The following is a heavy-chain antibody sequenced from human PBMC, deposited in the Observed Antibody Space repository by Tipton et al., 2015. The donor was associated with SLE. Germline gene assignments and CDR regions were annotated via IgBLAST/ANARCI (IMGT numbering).Heavy chain of an antibody. CDR1: GFTFSSYG. CDR3: ARDSSDSSGYPLDY. D-gene: IGHD3-22*01. Sequence: RSLRLSCAASGFTFSSYGMHWVRQAPGKGLEWVAVIWYDGSNKYYADSVKGRFTISRDNSKNTLYLQMNSLRAEDTAVYYCARDSSDSSGYPLDYWGQGTLVTVSS. CDR2: IWYDGSNK. J-gene: IGHJ4*02. V-gene: IGHV3-33*01.